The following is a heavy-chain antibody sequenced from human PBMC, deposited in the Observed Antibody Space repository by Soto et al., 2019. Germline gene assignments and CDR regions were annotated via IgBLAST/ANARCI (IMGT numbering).Heavy chain of an antibody. CDR1: GFTFSSYV. CDR3: AKEMGDYYDSSGSWFDP. CDR2: ISGSGDNT. D-gene: IGHD3-22*01. J-gene: IGHJ5*02. Sequence: LRLSCAASGFTFSSYVMSWVRQAPGKGLEWVSGISGSGDNTYYADSVKGRFTISRDNSKNTLFLQMNSLRAEDTALYFCAKEMGDYYDSSGSWFDPWGQGTLVTVSS. V-gene: IGHV3-23*01.